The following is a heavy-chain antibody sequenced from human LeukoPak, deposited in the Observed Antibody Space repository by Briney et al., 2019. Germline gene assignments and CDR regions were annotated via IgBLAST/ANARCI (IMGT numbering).Heavy chain of an antibody. V-gene: IGHV3-7*01. CDR3: ARSGYCTNGVCPQNY. D-gene: IGHD2-8*01. J-gene: IGHJ4*02. Sequence: GGSLRLSCVASGFTFNSYWMSWVRQAPGKGLEWVANIKEDGTEKYYADSVKGRFTISRDNAKNSLYLQMNSLRAEDTAVYYCARSGYCTNGVCPQNYWGQGTLVTVSS. CDR2: IKEDGTEK. CDR1: GFTFNSYW.